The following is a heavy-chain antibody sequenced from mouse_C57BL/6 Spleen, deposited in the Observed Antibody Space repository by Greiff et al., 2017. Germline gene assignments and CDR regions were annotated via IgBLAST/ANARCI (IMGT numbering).Heavy chain of an antibody. CDR1: GYAFTNYL. J-gene: IGHJ1*03. CDR3: ARKNYGSSYVYFDV. Sequence: QVQLQQSGAELVRPGTSVKVSCKASGYAFTNYLIEWVKQRPGQGLEWIGVINPGSGGTNYNEKFKGKATLTADKSSSTAYMQLSSLTSEDSAVYFCARKNYGSSYVYFDVWGTGTTVTVSS. D-gene: IGHD1-1*01. CDR2: INPGSGGT. V-gene: IGHV1-54*01.